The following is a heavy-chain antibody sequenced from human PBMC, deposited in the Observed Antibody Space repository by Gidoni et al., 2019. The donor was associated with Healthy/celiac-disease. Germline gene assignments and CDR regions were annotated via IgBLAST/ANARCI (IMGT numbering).Heavy chain of an antibody. D-gene: IGHD5-18*01. V-gene: IGHV3-30*18. J-gene: IGHJ6*02. CDR2: ISYDGSNK. CDR1: GFTFSSYG. Sequence: QVQLVESGGGVVQPGRSLRLSCAASGFTFSSYGMHWVRQAPGKGLEWVAVISYDGSNKYYADSVKGRFTISRDNSKNTLYLQMNSLRGEDTAVYYCAKDLAIQLWGLYYYYYGMDVWGQGTTVTVSS. CDR3: AKDLAIQLWGLYYYYYGMDV.